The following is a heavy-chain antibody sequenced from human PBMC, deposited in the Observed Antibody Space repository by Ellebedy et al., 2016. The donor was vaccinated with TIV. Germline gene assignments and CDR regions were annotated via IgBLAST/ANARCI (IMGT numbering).Heavy chain of an antibody. CDR1: GCTFSGYY. CDR3: ARGQGQQQGGRSYWYCDL. J-gene: IGHJ2*01. V-gene: IGHV4-34*01. CDR2: INHSGST. D-gene: IGHD6-13*01. Sequence: MPGGSLRLSCAVSGCTFSGYYMNWVRQPPGKGLEWFGEINHSGSTNYNPFLKSRVTISVDTSNNKLSLKLKTVTDADKAVYYWARGQGQQQGGRSYWYCDLWGHGSLITVSS.